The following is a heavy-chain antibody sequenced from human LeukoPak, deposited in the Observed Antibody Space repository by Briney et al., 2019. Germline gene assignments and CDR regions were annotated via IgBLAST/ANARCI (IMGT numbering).Heavy chain of an antibody. V-gene: IGHV3-74*01. D-gene: IGHD2/OR15-2a*01. Sequence: GGSLRLSCAASGFTFSNYWMHWVRQAPGKGLVWVSHITSDGSRTSYADSVKGRFTISRDNAKNTLYLQMNSLRAEDTAVYYCAKDGPGNFDYWGQGTLVTVSS. CDR1: GFTFSNYW. J-gene: IGHJ4*02. CDR3: AKDGPGNFDY. CDR2: ITSDGSRT.